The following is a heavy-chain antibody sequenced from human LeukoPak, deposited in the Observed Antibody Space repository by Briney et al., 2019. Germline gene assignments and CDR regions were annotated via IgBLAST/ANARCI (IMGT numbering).Heavy chain of an antibody. D-gene: IGHD3-3*01. CDR3: ASPVKYYDTWGGYPPFDY. CDR2: IIPMSGTA. J-gene: IGHJ4*02. V-gene: IGHV1-69*01. CDR1: GGTFNNFA. Sequence: GSSVKVSCKASGGTFNNFAISWVRQAPGQGLEWVGGIIPMSGTANYAQKFQGRVTITADESTSTAYMELSSLRSEDTAIYYCASPVKYYDTWGGYPPFDYWGQGTQATVSS.